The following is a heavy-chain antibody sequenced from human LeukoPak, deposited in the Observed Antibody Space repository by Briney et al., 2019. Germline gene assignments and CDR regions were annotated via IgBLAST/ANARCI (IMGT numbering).Heavy chain of an antibody. V-gene: IGHV3-9*01. Sequence: GRSLRLSCAASGFTFDDYAMHWVRQAPGKGLEWVSGISWNSGSIGYADSVKGRFTISRDNAKNSLYLQMNSLRAEDTALYYCAKDSGTTFWQFDPWGQGTLVTVSS. CDR2: ISWNSGSI. CDR3: AKDSGTTFWQFDP. J-gene: IGHJ5*02. D-gene: IGHD2/OR15-2a*01. CDR1: GFTFDDYA.